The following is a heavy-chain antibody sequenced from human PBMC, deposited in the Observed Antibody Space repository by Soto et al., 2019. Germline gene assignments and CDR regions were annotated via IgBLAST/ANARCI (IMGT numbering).Heavy chain of an antibody. CDR3: ARDIPQGATGILNYYYYGMDV. J-gene: IGHJ6*02. CDR1: GFTFSSYS. Sequence: GSLRLSCAAFGFTFSSYSMNWVRQAPGKGLEWVSSISSSSSYIYYADSVKGRFTISRDNAKNSLYLQMNSLRAEDTAVYYCARDIPQGATGILNYYYYGMDVWGQGTTVTVSS. CDR2: ISSSSSYI. D-gene: IGHD1-26*01. V-gene: IGHV3-21*01.